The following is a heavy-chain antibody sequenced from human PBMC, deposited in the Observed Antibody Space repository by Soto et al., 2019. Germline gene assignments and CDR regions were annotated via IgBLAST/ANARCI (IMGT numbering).Heavy chain of an antibody. Sequence: SETLSLTCTVSGGSISSYYWSWIRQPPGQGLEWVGYIFYSGITNYNPSLKSRVTIPVDTSKNQFSLKLSSVTAADTAVYYCARGGAPYNWFDPWGQGTLVTVSS. CDR2: IFYSGIT. J-gene: IGHJ5*02. CDR3: ARGGAPYNWFDP. CDR1: GGSISSYY. D-gene: IGHD3-16*01. V-gene: IGHV4-59*01.